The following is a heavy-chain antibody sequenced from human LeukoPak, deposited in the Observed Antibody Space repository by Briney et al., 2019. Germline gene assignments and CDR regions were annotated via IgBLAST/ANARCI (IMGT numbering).Heavy chain of an antibody. CDR1: GYTFTSYG. Sequence: ASVKVSCKASGYTFTSYGISWVRQAPGQGLEWMGWISAYNGNTNYAQKLQGRVTMTTDTSTGTAYMELRSLRSDDTAVYYCARNPRDYVWGSYRRGYFDYWGQGTLVTVSS. CDR3: ARNPRDYVWGSYRRGYFDY. D-gene: IGHD3-16*02. J-gene: IGHJ4*02. V-gene: IGHV1-18*01. CDR2: ISAYNGNT.